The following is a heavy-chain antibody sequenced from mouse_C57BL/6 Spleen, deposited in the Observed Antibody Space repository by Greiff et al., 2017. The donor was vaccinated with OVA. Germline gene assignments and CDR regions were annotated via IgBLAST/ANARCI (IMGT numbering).Heavy chain of an antibody. CDR1: GYAFSSSW. J-gene: IGHJ2*01. Sequence: QVQLQQSGPELVKPGASVKISCKASGYAFSSSWMNWVKQRPGKGLEWIGRIYPGDGDTNYNGKFKGKATLTADKSSSTAYMQLSSLTSEDSAVYFCARGGSSGYIYFDYWGQGTTLTVSS. V-gene: IGHV1-82*01. CDR2: IYPGDGDT. D-gene: IGHD3-2*02. CDR3: ARGGSSGYIYFDY.